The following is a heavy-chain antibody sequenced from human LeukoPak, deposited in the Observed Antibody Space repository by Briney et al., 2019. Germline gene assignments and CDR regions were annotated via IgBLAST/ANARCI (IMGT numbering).Heavy chain of an antibody. CDR2: INYSGRT. Sequence: SETLSLTCTVSGGSISRSSYYWGWIRHPPGKGLEWIGSINYSGRTYYNPSLKSRVTISVDTSKNQFSLKLTSVTAADTAVYYCARDPYFDWLNHFDYWGQGTLVTVSS. J-gene: IGHJ4*02. D-gene: IGHD3-9*01. CDR3: ARDPYFDWLNHFDY. V-gene: IGHV4-39*07. CDR1: GGSISRSSYY.